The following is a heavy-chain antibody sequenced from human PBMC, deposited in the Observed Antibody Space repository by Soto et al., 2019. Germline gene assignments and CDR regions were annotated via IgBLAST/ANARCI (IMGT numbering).Heavy chain of an antibody. CDR1: GFTFSSYA. D-gene: IGHD2-15*01. Sequence: PGGSLRLSCAASGFTFSSYAMSWVRQAPGKGLEWVSAISGSGGTTYYADSVKGRFSISRDNSKNTVYLQMSSLRAEDTAVYYCAKDGGVSSWKYCSGGSCYYYYMDVWGKGTTVTVS. CDR3: AKDGGVSSWKYCSGGSCYYYYMDV. J-gene: IGHJ6*03. CDR2: ISGSGGTT. V-gene: IGHV3-23*01.